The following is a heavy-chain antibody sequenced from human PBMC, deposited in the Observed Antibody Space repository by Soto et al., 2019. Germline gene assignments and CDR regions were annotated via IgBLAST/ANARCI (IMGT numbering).Heavy chain of an antibody. CDR1: GFTFSSYA. V-gene: IGHV3-30*04. D-gene: IGHD6-13*01. Sequence: GGSLRLSCAASGFTFSSYAMHWVRQAPGKGLEWVAVISYDGSNKYYADSVKGRFTITRDNSKNTLYLQMNSLRAEDTAVYYCARGGWGGSSWYDDAFDIWGQGTMVTVSS. CDR2: ISYDGSNK. J-gene: IGHJ3*02. CDR3: ARGGWGGSSWYDDAFDI.